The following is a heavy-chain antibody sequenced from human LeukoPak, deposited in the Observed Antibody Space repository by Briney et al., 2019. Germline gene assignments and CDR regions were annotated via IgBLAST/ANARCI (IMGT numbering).Heavy chain of an antibody. D-gene: IGHD3-10*01. CDR3: ARHSEFGELSGGMDV. J-gene: IGHJ6*03. CDR1: GGSFSGYY. CDR2: INHSGST. V-gene: IGHV4-34*01. Sequence: KPSETLSLTCAVYGGSFSGYYWSWIRQPPGKGLGWIGEINHSGSTNYNPSLKSRVTISVDTSKNQFSLKLSSVTAADTAVYYCARHSEFGELSGGMDVWGKGTTVTISS.